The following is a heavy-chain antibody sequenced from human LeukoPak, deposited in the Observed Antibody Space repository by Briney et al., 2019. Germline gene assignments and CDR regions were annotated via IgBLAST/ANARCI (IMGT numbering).Heavy chain of an antibody. CDR2: IIPIFGTA. CDR3: ARGLSRYSSSWYGY. CDR1: GGTFSSYA. J-gene: IGHJ4*02. V-gene: IGHV1-69*05. Sequence: ASVKVSCKASGGTFSSYAISWVRQAPGQGLEWMGGIIPIFGTANYAQKFQGRVTITRDTSASTAYMELSSLRSEDTAVYYCARGLSRYSSSWYGYWGQGTLVTVSS. D-gene: IGHD6-13*01.